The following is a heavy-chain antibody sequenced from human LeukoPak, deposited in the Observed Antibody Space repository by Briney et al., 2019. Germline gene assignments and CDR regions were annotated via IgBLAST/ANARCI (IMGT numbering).Heavy chain of an antibody. CDR1: GDSVSSNSAA. CDR2: TYYRSKWNN. J-gene: IGHJ4*01. V-gene: IGHV6-1*01. CDR3: ARGRGELIDY. D-gene: IGHD1-26*01. Sequence: SQTLSLTCVISGDSVSSNSAAWNWLRLSPSRGLEWLGRTYYRSKWNNDYALSVETRIIIKPDTSKNQFSLQVNSVTPENSAVYYCARGRGELIDYWGHGTLVTVSP.